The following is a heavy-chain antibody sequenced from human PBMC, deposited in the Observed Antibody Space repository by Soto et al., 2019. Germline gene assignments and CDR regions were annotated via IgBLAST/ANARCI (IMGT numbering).Heavy chain of an antibody. CDR2: IFHSGDT. CDR1: GDSISNSRW. Sequence: QVQLQESGPGLVKPSGTLSLTCAVSGDSISNSRWWTWVRQPPGKGLEWIGDIFHSGDTNYNPSLKTRXXXSXDKSQNQFSLTVSSVTAADTAVYYCAYSTGWYRHDVWGQGTLVTVSS. CDR3: AYSTGWYRHDV. D-gene: IGHD6-19*01. J-gene: IGHJ3*01. V-gene: IGHV4-4*02.